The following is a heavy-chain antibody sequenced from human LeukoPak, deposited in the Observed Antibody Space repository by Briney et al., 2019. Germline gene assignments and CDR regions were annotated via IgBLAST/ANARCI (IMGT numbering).Heavy chain of an antibody. J-gene: IGHJ4*02. D-gene: IGHD3-9*01. CDR1: GGTFTSNA. Sequence: ASVKVSCKASGGTFTSNAISWVRQAPGQGLEWMGWISTHNGNTNYAQKFQGRVTMTTDTSTSTAYMELRSLRSDDTAVYYCARGASYVILTGYSYFDYWGQGTLVTVSS. CDR2: ISTHNGNT. V-gene: IGHV1-18*01. CDR3: ARGASYVILTGYSYFDY.